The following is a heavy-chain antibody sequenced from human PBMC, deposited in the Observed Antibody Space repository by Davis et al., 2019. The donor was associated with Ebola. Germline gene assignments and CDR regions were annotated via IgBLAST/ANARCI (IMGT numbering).Heavy chain of an antibody. J-gene: IGHJ3*02. D-gene: IGHD3-9*01. CDR1: GGTFSSYA. Sequence: AASVKVSCKASGGTFSSYAISWVRQAPGQGLEWMGRIIPILGIANYAQKFQGRVTITADKSTSTAYMELSSLRSEDTAVYYCAAAILRYFDWSRSSAFDIWGQGTMVTVSS. CDR2: IIPILGIA. V-gene: IGHV1-69*04. CDR3: AAAILRYFDWSRSSAFDI.